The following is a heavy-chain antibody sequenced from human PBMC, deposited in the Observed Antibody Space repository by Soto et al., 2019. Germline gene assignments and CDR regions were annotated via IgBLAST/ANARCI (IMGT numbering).Heavy chain of an antibody. V-gene: IGHV5-10-1*01. D-gene: IGHD5-18*01. CDR2: SDPSDSYT. CDR1: GYSFTSYW. CDR3: ARRADTAMVTGYYGMDV. Sequence: GESLKISCKGPGYSFTSYWISWVRQMPGKGLEWMGRSDPSDSYTNYSPSFQGHVTISADKSISTAYLQWSSLKASDTAMYYCARRADTAMVTGYYGMDVWGQGTTVTVSS. J-gene: IGHJ6*02.